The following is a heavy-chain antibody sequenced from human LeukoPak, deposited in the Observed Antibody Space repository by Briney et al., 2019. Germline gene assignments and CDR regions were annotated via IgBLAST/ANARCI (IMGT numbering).Heavy chain of an antibody. V-gene: IGHV4-59*01. J-gene: IGHJ4*02. CDR2: IYYSGST. CDR1: GGSINSYY. CDR3: AREADYYDSSGLMDY. Sequence: SETLSLTCTVSGGSINSYYWSWIRQPPGKGLEWIGYIYYSGSTNYNPSLKSRVTISVDTSKNQFSLKLSSVTAADTAVYYCAREADYYDSSGLMDYWGQGTLVTVSS. D-gene: IGHD3-22*01.